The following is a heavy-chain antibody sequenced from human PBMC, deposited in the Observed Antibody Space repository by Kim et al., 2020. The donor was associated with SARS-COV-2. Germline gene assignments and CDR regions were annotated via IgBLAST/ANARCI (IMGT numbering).Heavy chain of an antibody. CDR3: ARDAGSQEVVTAMKEY. J-gene: IGHJ1*01. V-gene: IGHV4-38-2*02. Sequence: SETLSLTCTVSGYSISSGYYWGWIRQPPGKGLEWIGSIYHSGSTYYNPSLKSRVTISVDTSKNQFSLKLSSVTAADTAVYYCARDAGSQEVVTAMKEY. CDR2: IYHSGST. CDR1: GYSISSGYY. D-gene: IGHD2-21*02.